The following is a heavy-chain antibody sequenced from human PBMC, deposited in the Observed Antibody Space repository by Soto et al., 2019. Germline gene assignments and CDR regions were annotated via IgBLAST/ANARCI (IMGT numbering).Heavy chain of an antibody. CDR3: ARVRRSITIFGVARAPAYYYYGMDV. V-gene: IGHV1-69*13. D-gene: IGHD3-3*01. CDR1: GGTFSSYA. CDR2: IIPIFGTA. J-gene: IGHJ6*02. Sequence: SVKVSCKASGGTFSSYAISWVRQAPGQGLEWMGGIIPIFGTANYAQKFQGRVTITADESTSTAYMELSSLRSEDTAVYYCARVRRSITIFGVARAPAYYYYGMDVWGQGTTATVSS.